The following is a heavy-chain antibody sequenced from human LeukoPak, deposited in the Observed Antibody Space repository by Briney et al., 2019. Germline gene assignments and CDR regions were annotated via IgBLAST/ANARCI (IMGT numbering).Heavy chain of an antibody. V-gene: IGHV3-30-3*01. CDR1: GFTFSSYA. J-gene: IGHJ4*02. CDR3: ARVPGDFWRGYDY. CDR2: ISYDGSNK. Sequence: GGSLRLSCAASGFTFSSYAMHWVRQAPGKGLEWVAVISYDGSNKYYADSVKGRFTISRDNSKNTLYLQMNSLRAEDTAVYYCARVPGDFWRGYDYWGQGTLVTVSS. D-gene: IGHD3-3*01.